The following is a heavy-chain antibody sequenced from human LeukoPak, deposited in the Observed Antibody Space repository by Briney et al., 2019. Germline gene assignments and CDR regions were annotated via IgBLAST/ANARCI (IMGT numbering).Heavy chain of an antibody. CDR3: ARNLPAADY. V-gene: IGHV3-7*01. D-gene: IGHD2-2*01. J-gene: IGHJ4*02. CDR1: GFTFSSHW. CDR2: INEDGSDK. Sequence: GGSLRLSCAASGFTFSSHWMSWVRQAPGKGLEWVASINEDGSDKYYVDSVKGRFTISRDNAKNSLYLQMNSLRAEDTAVYYCARNLPAADYWGQGTLVTVSS.